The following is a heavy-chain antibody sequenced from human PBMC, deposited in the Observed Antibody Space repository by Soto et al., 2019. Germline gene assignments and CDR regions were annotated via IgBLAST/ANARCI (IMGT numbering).Heavy chain of an antibody. Sequence: QVQLVQSGAEVKKPGASVKVSCQVSGYTLITYGISWVRQAPGQGLEWMGWINTYNGATNYAQNLQGRVTMTRDTSTNTAYMAPRSLRSDDPAVYYCARYCSGGSCHKGVPDYWGQGTLVTVSS. CDR3: ARYCSGGSCHKGVPDY. CDR1: GYTLITYG. CDR2: INTYNGAT. V-gene: IGHV1-18*01. D-gene: IGHD2-15*01. J-gene: IGHJ4*02.